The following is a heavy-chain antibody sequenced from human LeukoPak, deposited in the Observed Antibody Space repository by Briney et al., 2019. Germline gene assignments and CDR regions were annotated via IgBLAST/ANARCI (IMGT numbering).Heavy chain of an antibody. J-gene: IGHJ3*02. V-gene: IGHV4-4*07. CDR2: IYTSGST. CDR3: ARLPAAKVPGAFDI. D-gene: IGHD2-2*01. CDR1: GGSISSYY. Sequence: PSEALSLTCTVSGGSISSYYWSWIRQPAGKGLEWIGRIYTSGSTNYNPSLKSRVTMSVDTSKHQFSLKLNSVTAADTAVYYCARLPAAKVPGAFDIWGQGTMVTVSS.